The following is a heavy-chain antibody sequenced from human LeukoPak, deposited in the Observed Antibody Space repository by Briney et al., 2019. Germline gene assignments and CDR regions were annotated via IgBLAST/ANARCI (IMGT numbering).Heavy chain of an antibody. CDR2: IYYSGST. CDR1: GGSISSYY. D-gene: IGHD5-18*01. CDR3: ARVGSYGWGDYYYYMDV. V-gene: IGHV4-59*01. Sequence: SETLSLTCTVSGGSISSYYWSWIRQPPGKGLEWIGYIYYSGSTNYNPSLKSRVTISVDTSKNQFSLKLSSVTAADTAVYYCARVGSYGWGDYYYYMDVWGKGTTVTVSS. J-gene: IGHJ6*03.